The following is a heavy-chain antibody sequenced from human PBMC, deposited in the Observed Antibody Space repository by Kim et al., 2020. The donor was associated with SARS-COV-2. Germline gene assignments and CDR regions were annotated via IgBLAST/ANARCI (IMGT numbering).Heavy chain of an antibody. CDR1: GFTFSDYY. V-gene: IGHV3-11*05. D-gene: IGHD6-19*01. Sequence: GGSLRLSCAASGFTFSDYYMSWIRQAPGKGLEWVSYISSSSSYTNYADSVKGRFTISRDNAKNSLYLKMNSLRAEDTAVYYCARDVEGRIAVAGTFDYWGQGTLVTVSS. CDR2: ISSSSSYT. J-gene: IGHJ4*02. CDR3: ARDVEGRIAVAGTFDY.